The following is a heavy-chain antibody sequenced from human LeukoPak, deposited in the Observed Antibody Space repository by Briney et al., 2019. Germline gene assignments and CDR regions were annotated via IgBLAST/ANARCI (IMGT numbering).Heavy chain of an antibody. D-gene: IGHD3-9*01. J-gene: IGHJ6*02. CDR1: GHSFTSYW. CDR2: IYPGDSDT. Sequence: GESLKISCKGSGHSFTSYWIGWVRQMPGKGLEWMGIIYPGDSDTRYSPSFQGQVTISADKSINTAYLQWSSLKASDTAMYYCARAYYDILTGSSHYYYGMDVWGQGTTVTVSS. V-gene: IGHV5-51*01. CDR3: ARAYYDILTGSSHYYYGMDV.